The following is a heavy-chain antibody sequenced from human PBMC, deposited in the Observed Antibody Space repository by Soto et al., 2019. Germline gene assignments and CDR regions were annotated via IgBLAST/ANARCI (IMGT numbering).Heavy chain of an antibody. D-gene: IGHD5-12*01. J-gene: IGHJ6*02. CDR2: ISPYSGNT. Sequence: QVQLVQSGDEVRKPGSSVKVSCKASGYIFVNYGIALVRQTPGQGLEWMGWISPYSGNTQYARKVQGRLTMTTDTSTRTAYMELGSLTSGDTAVYYCAMVDNFGTPTPLDVWGQGNTVTVSS. V-gene: IGHV1-18*01. CDR1: GYIFVNYG. CDR3: AMVDNFGTPTPLDV.